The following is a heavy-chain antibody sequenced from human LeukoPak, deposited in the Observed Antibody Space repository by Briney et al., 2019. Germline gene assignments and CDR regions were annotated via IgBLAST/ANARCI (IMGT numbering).Heavy chain of an antibody. CDR1: GFTFSSYG. V-gene: IGHV3-30*18. CDR3: AKESAFSPDY. D-gene: IGHD3-16*01. Sequence: GGSLRLSCAASGFTFSSYGMHWVRQAPGKGLEWVAVISYDGSNKYYADSVKGRFTISRDNSKNTLYLQMNSLRAEDTAVYYCAKESAFSPDYWGQGTLVTVSS. CDR2: ISYDGSNK. J-gene: IGHJ4*02.